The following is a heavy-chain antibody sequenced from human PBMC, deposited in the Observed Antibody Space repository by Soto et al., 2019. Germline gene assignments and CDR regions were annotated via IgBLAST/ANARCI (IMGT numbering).Heavy chain of an antibody. D-gene: IGHD3-22*01. J-gene: IGHJ6*02. CDR2: MSYGGSNI. CDR1: GFTFSSYG. CDR3: AKALSRSHDSSGYYYYHYGMDV. V-gene: IGHV3-30*18. Sequence: PRGCLRLSLAAAGFTFSSYGMRWVLQAPGKRLERLGVMSYGGSNIDYAYSVKGRFTIYRDNSKNTLYLQMNSLRAEDTAVYYCAKALSRSHDSSGYYYYHYGMDVWRQGPTVTVSS.